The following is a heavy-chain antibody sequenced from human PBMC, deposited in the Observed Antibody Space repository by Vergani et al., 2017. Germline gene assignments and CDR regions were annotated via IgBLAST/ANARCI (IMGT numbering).Heavy chain of an antibody. Sequence: QVQLVQSGTEVRKPGASVKISCKASGYSFTGYYVHWVRQAPGQGLEWMGIINPSGGSTSYAQKFQGRVTMTRDTSTSTVYMELSSLRSEDTAVYYCARGVAAYDSSGYKLDYWGQGTLVTVSS. CDR1: GYSFTGYY. D-gene: IGHD3-22*01. V-gene: IGHV1-46*03. J-gene: IGHJ4*02. CDR2: INPSGGST. CDR3: ARGVAAYDSSGYKLDY.